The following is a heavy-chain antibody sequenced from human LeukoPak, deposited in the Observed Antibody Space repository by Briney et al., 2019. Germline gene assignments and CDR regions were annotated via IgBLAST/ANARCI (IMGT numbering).Heavy chain of an antibody. Sequence: GGSLRLSCAASGFTVSSNYMSWVRQAPGKGLEWVSVIYSGGSTYYADSVKGRFTISRDNSKNTMYLQMNSLGAEDAGVYYCASQSRDSSSLLGDFWGQGTLVTVSS. V-gene: IGHV3-53*05. CDR3: ASQSRDSSSLLGDF. CDR1: GFTVSSNY. CDR2: IYSGGST. D-gene: IGHD6-6*01. J-gene: IGHJ4*02.